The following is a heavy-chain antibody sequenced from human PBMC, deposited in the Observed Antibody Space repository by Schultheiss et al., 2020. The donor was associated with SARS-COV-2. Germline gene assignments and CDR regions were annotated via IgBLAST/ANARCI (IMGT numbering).Heavy chain of an antibody. V-gene: IGHV3-33*01. Sequence: GGSLRLSCAASGFTFSSYGMHWVRQAPGKGLEWVAVIWYDGSNKYYADSVKGRFTISRDNSKNTLYLQMNSLRAEDTAVYYCARDRMGPPTVTTYGMDVWGQGTTVTVSS. D-gene: IGHD4-11*01. CDR2: IWYDGSNK. J-gene: IGHJ6*02. CDR3: ARDRMGPPTVTTYGMDV. CDR1: GFTFSSYG.